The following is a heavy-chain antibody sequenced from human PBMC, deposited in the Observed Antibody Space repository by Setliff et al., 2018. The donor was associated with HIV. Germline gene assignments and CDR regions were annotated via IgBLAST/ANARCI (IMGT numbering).Heavy chain of an antibody. CDR2: IYYSGST. D-gene: IGHD3-22*01. Sequence: PSETLSLTCTVSGGSISSSSYYWGWIRQPPGKGLEWIGSIYYSGSTYYNPSLKSRVTISVDTSKNQFSLKLSSVTAADTAVYYCARFHCYYDSSGYGVNWFDPRGQGTLVTVSS. V-gene: IGHV4-39*07. CDR1: GGSISSSSYY. CDR3: ARFHCYYDSSGYGVNWFDP. J-gene: IGHJ5*02.